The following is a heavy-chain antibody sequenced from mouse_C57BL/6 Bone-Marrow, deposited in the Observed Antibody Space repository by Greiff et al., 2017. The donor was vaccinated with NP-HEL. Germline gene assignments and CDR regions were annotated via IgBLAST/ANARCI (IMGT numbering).Heavy chain of an antibody. CDR3: ASLEVLHAMDY. D-gene: IGHD2-14*01. CDR2: IHPNSGST. Sequence: VQLQQPGAELVKPGASVKLSCKASGYTFTSYWMHWVKQRPGQGLEWIGMIHPNSGSTNYNEKFKSKATLTVDKSSSTAYMQLSSLTSEDSAVYYCASLEVLHAMDYWGQGTSVTVSS. CDR1: GYTFTSYW. J-gene: IGHJ4*01. V-gene: IGHV1-64*01.